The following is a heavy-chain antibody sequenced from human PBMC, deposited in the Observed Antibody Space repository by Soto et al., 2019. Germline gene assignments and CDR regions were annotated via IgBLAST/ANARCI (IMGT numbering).Heavy chain of an antibody. D-gene: IGHD6-19*01. V-gene: IGHV1-69*12. Sequence: QVQLVQSGAEVKKPGSSVKVSCKASGGTFSNYAFSWVRQAPGQGLEWLGGIMPIFGRADYAQKFRGRVTVTADESTSTAHMELSSLRSEHTAVYYCASRSKEAGFGGNYYYGMDVWGQGTTVTVSS. CDR1: GGTFSNYA. CDR3: ASRSKEAGFGGNYYYGMDV. J-gene: IGHJ6*02. CDR2: IMPIFGRA.